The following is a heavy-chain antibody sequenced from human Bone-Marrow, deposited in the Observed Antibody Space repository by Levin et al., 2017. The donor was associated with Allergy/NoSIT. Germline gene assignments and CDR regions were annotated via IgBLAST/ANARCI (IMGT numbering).Heavy chain of an antibody. J-gene: IGHJ6*02. Sequence: WGSLRLSCAASGFTFSSYSMNWVRQAPGKGLEWVSYISSSSSTIYYADSVKGRFTISRDNAKNSLYLQMNSLRAEDTAVYYCARDSHIVVVTGIPPYYYGMDVWGQGTTVTVS. D-gene: IGHD2-21*02. CDR3: ARDSHIVVVTGIPPYYYGMDV. CDR1: GFTFSSYS. CDR2: ISSSSSTI. V-gene: IGHV3-48*01.